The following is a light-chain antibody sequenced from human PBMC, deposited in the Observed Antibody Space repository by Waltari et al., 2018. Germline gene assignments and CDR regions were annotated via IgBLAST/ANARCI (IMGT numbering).Light chain of an antibody. J-gene: IGLJ2*01. Sequence: QSALTQPASVSGSPGQSLTISCTGTSGDVGGYNYVSWYQQHPGKAPKLMIYEVSNRPSGVSNRFSGSKSGNTASLTISGLQAEDEADYYCSSYTSSSTVVFGGGTKLTVL. CDR1: SGDVGGYNY. V-gene: IGLV2-14*01. CDR3: SSYTSSSTVV. CDR2: EVS.